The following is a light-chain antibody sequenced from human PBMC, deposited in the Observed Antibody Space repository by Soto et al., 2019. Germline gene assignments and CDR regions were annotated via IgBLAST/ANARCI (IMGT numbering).Light chain of an antibody. V-gene: IGKV3-20*01. CDR2: GAS. CDR1: QSVSNNY. Sequence: EIVLAHSPGTLSLSQGERATLSCRASQSVSNNYLAWYQQKPGQAPRLLIYGASNRATGIPDRFSGSGSGTDFTLTICRLEPEDFAVYYWQQYGSSGTLGQGTKVDIK. J-gene: IGKJ1*01. CDR3: QQYGSSGT.